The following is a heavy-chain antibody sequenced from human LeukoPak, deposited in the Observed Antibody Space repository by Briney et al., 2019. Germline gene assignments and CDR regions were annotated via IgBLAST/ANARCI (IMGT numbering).Heavy chain of an antibody. V-gene: IGHV3-30*03. D-gene: IGHD2-2*01. J-gene: IGHJ4*02. Sequence: GGSLRLSCAASGFTFSSYGMHWVRQAPGKGLEWVAVISYDGSNKYYADSVKGRFTISRDNSKNTLYLQMNSLRAEDTAVYYCATLDCSSASCYEGFDYWGQGTLVTVSS. CDR2: ISYDGSNK. CDR1: GFTFSSYG. CDR3: ATLDCSSASCYEGFDY.